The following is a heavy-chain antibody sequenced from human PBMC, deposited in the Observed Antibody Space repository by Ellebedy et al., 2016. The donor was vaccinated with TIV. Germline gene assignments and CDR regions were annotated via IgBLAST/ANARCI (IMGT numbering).Heavy chain of an antibody. CDR2: INSDGSST. J-gene: IGHJ6*02. Sequence: PGGSLRLSCAASGFTFSSYWMHWVRQAPGKGLVWVSRINSDGSSTSYADSVKGRFTISRDNAKNTLYLQMNSLRAEDTAVYYCARDPSSGSYYYYYYYGMDVWGQGTTVTVSS. D-gene: IGHD1-26*01. CDR3: ARDPSSGSYYYYYYYGMDV. V-gene: IGHV3-74*01. CDR1: GFTFSSYW.